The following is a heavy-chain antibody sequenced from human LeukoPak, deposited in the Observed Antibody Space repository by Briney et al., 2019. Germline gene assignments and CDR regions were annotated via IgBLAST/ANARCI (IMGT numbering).Heavy chain of an antibody. CDR1: GFTFSSYG. J-gene: IGHJ4*02. CDR3: AKQVWYSTSWYSDY. Sequence: GGSLRLSCAASGFTFSSYGMHWVRQAPGKGLEWVAVISYDGSNKYYADSVKGRFTISRDNSKNTLYLQMNSLRAEDTAVYYCAKQVWYSTSWYSDYWGQGTLVTVSS. CDR2: ISYDGSNK. V-gene: IGHV3-30*18. D-gene: IGHD6-13*01.